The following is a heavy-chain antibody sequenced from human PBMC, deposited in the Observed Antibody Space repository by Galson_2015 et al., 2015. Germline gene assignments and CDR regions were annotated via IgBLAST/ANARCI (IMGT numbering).Heavy chain of an antibody. D-gene: IGHD3-10*01. CDR3: ARGSEGSGSYYKLNWFDP. CDR1: GFTFSSYE. V-gene: IGHV3-48*03. Sequence: LRLSCAASGFTFSSYEMNWVRQAPGKGLEWVSYISSSGSTIYYADSVKGRFTISRDNAKNSLYLQMNSLRAEDTAVYYCARGSEGSGSYYKLNWFDPWGQGTLVTVSS. J-gene: IGHJ5*02. CDR2: ISSSGSTI.